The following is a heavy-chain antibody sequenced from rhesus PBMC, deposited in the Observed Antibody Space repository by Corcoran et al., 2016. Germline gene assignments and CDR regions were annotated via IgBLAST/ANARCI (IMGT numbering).Heavy chain of an antibody. CDR2: IYGSGSST. J-gene: IGHJ4*01. CDR1: GGSISSSY. D-gene: IGHD4-23*01. Sequence: QLQLQESGPGLVKPSETLSVTCAVSGGSISSSYWSWIRQAPGKGLEWIGYIYGSGSSTNYNPSLKGRVTLSVDTSKNQFSLKLSSVTAADTAVYYCARARYSNYADYWGQGVLVTVSS. CDR3: ARARYSNYADY. V-gene: IGHV4-169*01.